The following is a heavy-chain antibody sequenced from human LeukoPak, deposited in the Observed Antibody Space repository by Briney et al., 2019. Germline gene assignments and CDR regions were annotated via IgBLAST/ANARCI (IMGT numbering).Heavy chain of an antibody. V-gene: IGHV4-39*01. Sequence: PSETLSLTCTVSGDSISTGSHYWGWIRQPPGKGLERIGSIYFSGSTYYNPSLKSRVTISVNTSKNQFSLNLSSVTAADTAVYYCARETGTVSWGQGTLVTVSS. D-gene: IGHD3-9*01. CDR2: IYFSGST. CDR1: GDSISTGSHY. J-gene: IGHJ5*02. CDR3: ARETGTVS.